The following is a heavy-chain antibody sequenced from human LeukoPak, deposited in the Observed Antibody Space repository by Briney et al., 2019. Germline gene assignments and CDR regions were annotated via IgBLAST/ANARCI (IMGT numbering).Heavy chain of an antibody. V-gene: IGHV1-2*02. Sequence: ASVKVSCKASGYTFTGYYMHWVRQAPGQGLEWMGWINPNSGGTNYAQKLQGRVTMTTDTSTSTAYMELRSLRSDDTAVYYCARGGRVGATKLDIWGQGTMVTVSS. CDR1: GYTFTGYY. CDR2: INPNSGGT. D-gene: IGHD1-26*01. J-gene: IGHJ3*02. CDR3: ARGGRVGATKLDI.